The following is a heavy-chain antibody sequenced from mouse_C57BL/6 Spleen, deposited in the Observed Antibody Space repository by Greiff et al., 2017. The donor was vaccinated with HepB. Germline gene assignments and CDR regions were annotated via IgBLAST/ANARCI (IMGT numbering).Heavy chain of an antibody. Sequence: QVQLQQPGTELVKPGASVKLSCKASGYTFTSYWMHWVKQRPGQGLEWIGNINPSNGGTNYNEKFKSKATLTVDKSASTAYMQLSSLTSEDSAVCDCARGPAQATGYAMDYWGQGTSVTVSS. CDR1: GYTFTSYW. V-gene: IGHV1-53*01. J-gene: IGHJ4*01. CDR3: ARGPAQATGYAMDY. CDR2: INPSNGGT. D-gene: IGHD3-2*02.